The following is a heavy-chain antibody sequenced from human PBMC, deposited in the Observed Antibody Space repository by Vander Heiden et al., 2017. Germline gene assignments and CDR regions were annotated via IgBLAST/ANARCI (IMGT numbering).Heavy chain of an antibody. D-gene: IGHD5-18*01. CDR1: GSTLTALP. V-gene: IGHV1-24*01. Sequence: QVQLVQTGAEVKKPGASVKVSCTVSGSTLTALPMHWGRQDPGKGLEWIGRVDPEDGETIHAQRFQGRGTMTEDTSTDTADMELSSLRSEDTAVYYCATEWASANSDTTDAFDIWGQGTMVTVSS. J-gene: IGHJ3*02. CDR2: VDPEDGET. CDR3: ATEWASANSDTTDAFDI.